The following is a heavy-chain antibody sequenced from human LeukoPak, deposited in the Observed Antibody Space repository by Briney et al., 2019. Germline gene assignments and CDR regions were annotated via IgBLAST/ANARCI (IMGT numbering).Heavy chain of an antibody. D-gene: IGHD3-10*01. V-gene: IGHV4-38-2*01. CDR1: GYSISSGYY. J-gene: IGHJ5*02. CDR2: IWNTGRT. CDR3: ARRIRGFGFDP. Sequence: SETLSLTCAVSGYSISSGYYWGWIRPPPGKGLEWIGTIWNTGRTYYNPSLNSRVTISLDTSKNLFSLKLTSMTAADTAFYYCARRIRGFGFDPWGQGTLVTVS.